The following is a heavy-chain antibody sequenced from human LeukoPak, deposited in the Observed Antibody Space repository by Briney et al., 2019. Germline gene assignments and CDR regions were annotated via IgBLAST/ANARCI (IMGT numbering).Heavy chain of an antibody. CDR1: GFTLSSYG. V-gene: IGHV3-30*02. CDR3: ARDSGNYLDAFDI. CDR2: IRYDGSNK. Sequence: GGSLRLSCAASGFTLSSYGMHWVRQAPGKGLEWVAFIRYDGSNKYYADSVKGRFTISRDNSKNTLYLQMNSLRAEDTAVYYCARDSGNYLDAFDIWGQGTMVTVSS. D-gene: IGHD1-7*01. J-gene: IGHJ3*02.